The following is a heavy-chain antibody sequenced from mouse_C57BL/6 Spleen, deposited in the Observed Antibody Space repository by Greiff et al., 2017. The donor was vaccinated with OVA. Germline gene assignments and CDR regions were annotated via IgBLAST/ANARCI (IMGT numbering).Heavy chain of an antibody. Sequence: QVQLQQPGAELVRPGSSVKLSCKASGYTFTSYWMHWVKQRPIQGLEWIGKIDPSDSETHYNQKFKDKATLTVDNSSSHASMQLSSLTSDDSAVYYGARDFNYYGSSYSTWFAYWGQGTLVTVSA. V-gene: IGHV1-52*01. CDR1: GYTFTSYW. CDR2: IDPSDSET. D-gene: IGHD1-1*01. J-gene: IGHJ3*01. CDR3: ARDFNYYGSSYSTWFAY.